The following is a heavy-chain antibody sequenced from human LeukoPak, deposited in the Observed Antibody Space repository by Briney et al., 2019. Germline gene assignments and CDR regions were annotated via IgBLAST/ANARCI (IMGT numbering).Heavy chain of an antibody. CDR2: ISYTGST. D-gene: IGHD6-19*01. CDR1: GGSISRYY. CDR3: ARRIAVAGYFDY. V-gene: IGHV4-59*12. J-gene: IGHJ4*02. Sequence: SETLSLTCTVSGGSISRYYWSWIRQSPGKGLEWIGFISYTGSTEYYPSLKSRVTISVDTSKNQFSLKLSSVTAADTAVYHCARRIAVAGYFDYWGQGTLVTVSS.